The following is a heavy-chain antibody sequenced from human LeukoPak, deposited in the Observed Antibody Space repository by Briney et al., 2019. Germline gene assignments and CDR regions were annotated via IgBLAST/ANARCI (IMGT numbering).Heavy chain of an antibody. CDR2: IIPIFGTA. CDR3: ARDLEPERTYYDFWSGYYMGY. D-gene: IGHD3-3*01. V-gene: IGHV1-69*05. J-gene: IGHJ4*02. Sequence: SVKVSCKASGGTFSSYAISWVRQAPGQGLEWMGRIIPIFGTANYAQKFQGRVTITTDESTSTAYMELSSLRSEDTAVYYCARDLEPERTYYDFWSGYYMGYWGQGTLVTVSS. CDR1: GGTFSSYA.